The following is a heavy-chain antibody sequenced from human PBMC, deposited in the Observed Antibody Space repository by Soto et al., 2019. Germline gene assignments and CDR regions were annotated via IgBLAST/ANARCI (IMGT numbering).Heavy chain of an antibody. Sequence: SETLSLTCTVSGSPFTNYYWSWFRQPPGQGLEWVGYIYYTGTFTYNPSLESRVAISMDASKSQFYLHLRSVTAADTAVYYCARLGGYDQAFDYWGHGALLTVSS. D-gene: IGHD5-12*01. V-gene: IGHV4-59*08. J-gene: IGHJ4*01. CDR2: IYYTGTF. CDR1: GSPFTNYY. CDR3: ARLGGYDQAFDY.